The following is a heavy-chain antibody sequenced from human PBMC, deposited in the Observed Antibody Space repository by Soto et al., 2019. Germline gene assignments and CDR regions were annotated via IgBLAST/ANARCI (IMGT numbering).Heavy chain of an antibody. CDR1: GFTFSNYG. V-gene: IGHV3-30*18. CDR3: AKGIGMIAVAHPPEH. D-gene: IGHD6-19*01. Sequence: QVQLVESGGGVVQPGKSLRLSCAASGFTFSNYGIHWVRQAPGKGLEWVAVISYDGSKIYYAESVKCRLTISRDDSKNTVYLQMTSPRVDDTAVYYCAKGIGMIAVAHPPEHWGQGTVVTVSS. CDR2: ISYDGSKI. J-gene: IGHJ4*02.